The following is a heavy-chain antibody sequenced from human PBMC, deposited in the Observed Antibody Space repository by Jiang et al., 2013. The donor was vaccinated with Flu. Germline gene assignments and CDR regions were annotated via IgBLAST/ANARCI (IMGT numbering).Heavy chain of an antibody. Sequence: SLTCAVYGGSFSGYYWSWIRQPPGKGLEWIANIYYTGSTYYNPSLKSRVTISVDTSKNQFSLKLSSVTAADTAVYYCARDGWSGYLYYYYGMDVWGQGTTVTVSS. CDR2: IYYTGST. CDR3: ARDGWSGYLYYYYGMDV. V-gene: IGHV4-34*01. CDR1: GGSFSGYY. D-gene: IGHD3-3*01. J-gene: IGHJ6*02.